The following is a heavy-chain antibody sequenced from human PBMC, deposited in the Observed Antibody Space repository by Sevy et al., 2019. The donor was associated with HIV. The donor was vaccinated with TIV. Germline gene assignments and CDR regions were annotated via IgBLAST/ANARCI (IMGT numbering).Heavy chain of an antibody. V-gene: IGHV4-59*12. CDR3: ARDHLSQGLDP. CDR2: VFHSGDS. J-gene: IGHJ5*02. D-gene: IGHD3-3*02. CDR1: GASITDYY. Sequence: SETLSLSCSVSGASITDYYWSWIRQPPGKGLEWIGYVFHSGDSNYNPSLKSRVAMSVDTSKNQFSLRLASVSAADTTVYYCARDHLSQGLDPWGQGILVTVS.